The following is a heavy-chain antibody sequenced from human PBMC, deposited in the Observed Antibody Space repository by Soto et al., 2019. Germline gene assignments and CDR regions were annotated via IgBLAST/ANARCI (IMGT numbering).Heavy chain of an antibody. CDR1: GYTFTSYA. CDR2: INAGNGNT. J-gene: IGHJ5*02. D-gene: IGHD2-15*01. Sequence: ASVKVSCKASGYTFTSYAMHWVRQAPGQRLEWMGWINAGNGNTKYSQKFQGRVTITRDTSASTAYMELSSLRSEDTAVYYCAAGRGYCSGGSCYYWFVPWGHGTLVTVS. CDR3: AAGRGYCSGGSCYYWFVP. V-gene: IGHV1-3*01.